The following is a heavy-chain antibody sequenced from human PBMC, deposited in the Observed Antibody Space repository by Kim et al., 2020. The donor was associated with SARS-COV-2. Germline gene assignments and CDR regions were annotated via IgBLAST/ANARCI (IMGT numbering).Heavy chain of an antibody. D-gene: IGHD2-2*02. CDR2: INPSGGST. J-gene: IGHJ4*02. CDR1: GYTFTSYY. CDR3: ARDQEYRAAIIPSFIPKRYGPFDY. V-gene: IGHV1-46*01. Sequence: ASVKVSCKASGYTFTSYYMHWVRQAPGQGLEWMGIINPSGGSTSYAQKFQGRVTMTRDTSTSTVYMELSSLRSEDTAVDYCARDQEYRAAIIPSFIPKRYGPFDYWGQGTLVTVSS.